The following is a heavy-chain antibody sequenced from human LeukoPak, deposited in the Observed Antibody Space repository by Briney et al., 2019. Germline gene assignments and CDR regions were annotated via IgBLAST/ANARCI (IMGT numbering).Heavy chain of an antibody. Sequence: SETLSLTCAVYGGSFSGYYWSWIRQPPGKGLEWIGEINHSGSTNYNPSLKSRVTISVDTSKNQLSLKLSSVTAADTAVYYCARRPSYCGGDCTFDYWGQGTLVTVSS. D-gene: IGHD2-21*01. CDR3: ARRPSYCGGDCTFDY. V-gene: IGHV4-34*01. CDR1: GGSFSGYY. J-gene: IGHJ4*02. CDR2: INHSGST.